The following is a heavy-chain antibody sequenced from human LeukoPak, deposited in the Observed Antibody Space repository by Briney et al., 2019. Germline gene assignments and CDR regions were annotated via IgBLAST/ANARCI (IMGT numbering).Heavy chain of an antibody. J-gene: IGHJ6*02. Sequence: GGSLRLSCAASGFTFSSYAMHWVRQAPGKGLEWVAVISYDGRNKYYADSVKGRFTISRDNSKNTLYLQMNSLRAEDTAVYYCARDADSSGPYGMDVWGQGTTVTVSS. CDR2: ISYDGRNK. CDR3: ARDADSSGPYGMDV. CDR1: GFTFSSYA. D-gene: IGHD3-22*01. V-gene: IGHV3-30-3*01.